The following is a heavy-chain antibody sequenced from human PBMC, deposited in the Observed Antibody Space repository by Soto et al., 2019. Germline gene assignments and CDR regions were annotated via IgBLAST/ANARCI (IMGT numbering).Heavy chain of an antibody. CDR3: AKDGAVAGMGNFDY. J-gene: IGHJ4*02. D-gene: IGHD6-19*01. CDR1: GFTFSSYG. Sequence: QVQLVESGGGVVQPGRSLRLSCAASGFTFSSYGMHWVRQAPGKGLEWVAVISYDGSNKYYADSVKGRFTISRDNSKNTLYLQMNSLRAEDMAVYYCAKDGAVAGMGNFDYWGQGTLVTVSS. CDR2: ISYDGSNK. V-gene: IGHV3-30*18.